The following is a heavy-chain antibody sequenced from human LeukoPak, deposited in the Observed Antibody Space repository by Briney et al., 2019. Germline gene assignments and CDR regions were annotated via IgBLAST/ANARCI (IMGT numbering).Heavy chain of an antibody. CDR1: GYSFTSYW. Sequence: GESLKISCKGSGYSFTSYWIGWVRQMPGKGLEWMGIIYPGDSDTRYSPSFQGQVTISADKSISTAYLQWSSLKASDTTMYYCARPRMNYYDSSGYYTDYWGQGTLVTVSS. CDR3: ARPRMNYYDSSGYYTDY. J-gene: IGHJ4*02. D-gene: IGHD3-22*01. CDR2: IYPGDSDT. V-gene: IGHV5-51*01.